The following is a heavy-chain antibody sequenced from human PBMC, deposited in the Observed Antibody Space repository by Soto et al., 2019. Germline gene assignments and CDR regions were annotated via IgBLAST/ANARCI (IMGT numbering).Heavy chain of an antibody. CDR3: ARRYGPGFDY. CDR2: IYYSGST. D-gene: IGHD4-17*01. J-gene: IGHJ4*02. Sequence: QVQLQESGPGLVKPSETLSLTCTVSGGSISSYYWSWIRQPPGKGLEWIGYIYYSGSTNYNPSLKSRVPTSVVTSKNQFSLKLSSVTAADTAVYYCARRYGPGFDYWGQGTLVTVPS. CDR1: GGSISSYY. V-gene: IGHV4-59*08.